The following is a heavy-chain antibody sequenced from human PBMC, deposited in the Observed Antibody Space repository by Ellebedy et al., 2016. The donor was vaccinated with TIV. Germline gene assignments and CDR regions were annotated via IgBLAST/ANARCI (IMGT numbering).Heavy chain of an antibody. CDR1: GYTFTGYY. Sequence: AASVKVSCKASGYTFTGYYIHWVRQAPGQGLEWMGWINPKSGATNYAQKFLARVTMTRDTSISTVYMELTRLRSDDTAVYYCARCLGSGNYSPSPFDYWGQGTLVTVPS. CDR2: INPKSGAT. J-gene: IGHJ4*02. D-gene: IGHD1-26*01. V-gene: IGHV1-2*02. CDR3: ARCLGSGNYSPSPFDY.